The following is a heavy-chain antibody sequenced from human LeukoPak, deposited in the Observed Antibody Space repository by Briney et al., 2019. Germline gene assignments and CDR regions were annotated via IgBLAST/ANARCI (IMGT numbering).Heavy chain of an antibody. Sequence: PSETLSLTCTVSGGSIRRYFWNWLRQPPGKGLEWIGYIYYSGCTNYNPSLKSRVTISVDTSKNQFSLKVNSVTAADTAVYYCARVVAGRRFDPWGQGTLVPVSS. J-gene: IGHJ5*02. CDR2: IYYSGCT. D-gene: IGHD6-19*01. V-gene: IGHV4-59*01. CDR1: GGSIRRYF. CDR3: ARVVAGRRFDP.